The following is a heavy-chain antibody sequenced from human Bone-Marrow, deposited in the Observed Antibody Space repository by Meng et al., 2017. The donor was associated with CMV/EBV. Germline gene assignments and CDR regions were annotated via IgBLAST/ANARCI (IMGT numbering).Heavy chain of an antibody. D-gene: IGHD2-8*02. CDR2: IYPGDSDT. J-gene: IGHJ3*02. CDR3: AKVHDQYAGAAFDI. CDR1: GYSFTSYW. Sequence: GALLKISCKGSGYSFTSYWNGWVRQIPGKGLELVAIIYPGDSDTRYRPFLRGQVTISADKSISTAYLQWSSLEASDTAMYYCAKVHDQYAGAAFDIWGQGKMVTVSS. V-gene: IGHV5-51*01.